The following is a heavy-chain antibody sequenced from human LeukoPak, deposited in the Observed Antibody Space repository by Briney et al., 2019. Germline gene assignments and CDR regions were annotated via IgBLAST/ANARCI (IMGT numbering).Heavy chain of an antibody. CDR2: IISTGTTI. D-gene: IGHD1-26*01. CDR3: ARSASSDY. J-gene: IGHJ4*02. Sequence: LTGGSLRLSCAASGFTFSTFTMNWVRQAPGKGLGWVSSIISTGTTIYYADSVKGRFTISRDNAKNSLFLQMNSLRDEDTAVYYCARSASSDYWGQGTLVTVSS. V-gene: IGHV3-48*02. CDR1: GFTFSTFT.